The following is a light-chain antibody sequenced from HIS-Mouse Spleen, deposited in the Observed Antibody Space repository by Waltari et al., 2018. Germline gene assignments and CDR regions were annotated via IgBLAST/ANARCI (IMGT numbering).Light chain of an antibody. V-gene: IGLV3-19*01. CDR1: SLRSYY. Sequence: SSELTQDPAVSVALGQTVRSTCQGDSLRSYYASWNQQKPGKAPVHVIYGKNNRPPGSPDRFSGSSSGKTASLTMTGAKADDEDDYYSNSRDSSGNLLVFGGGTKMTVL. J-gene: IGLJ2*01. CDR3: NSRDSSGNLLV. CDR2: GKN.